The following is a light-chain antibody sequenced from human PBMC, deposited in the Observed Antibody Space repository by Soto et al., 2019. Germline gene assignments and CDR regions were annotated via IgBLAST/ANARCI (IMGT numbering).Light chain of an antibody. J-gene: IGKJ1*01. Sequence: EIVLTQSPATLSLSPGERATLSCWASQSVNRYLVWYQQKPGQAPRLLMYDASKRATGIPARFSGSGSGTDFPLPISNLRPEDFAVYYCQQYNNWPTFGQGTKVDIK. V-gene: IGKV3-11*01. CDR1: QSVNRY. CDR3: QQYNNWPT. CDR2: DAS.